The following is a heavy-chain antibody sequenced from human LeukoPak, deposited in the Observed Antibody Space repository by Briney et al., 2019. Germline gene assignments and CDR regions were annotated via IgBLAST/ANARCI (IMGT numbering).Heavy chain of an antibody. CDR1: GGTFSSYA. V-gene: IGHV1-69*04. Sequence: SVKVSCKASGGTFSSYAISWVRQAPGQGLEWMGRIIPILGIANYAQKFQGRVTITADKSTSTAYMELSSLRSEDTAVYYCARDYRYDRQDAFDIWGQGTMVTVSS. J-gene: IGHJ3*02. CDR3: ARDYRYDRQDAFDI. CDR2: IIPILGIA. D-gene: IGHD5-12*01.